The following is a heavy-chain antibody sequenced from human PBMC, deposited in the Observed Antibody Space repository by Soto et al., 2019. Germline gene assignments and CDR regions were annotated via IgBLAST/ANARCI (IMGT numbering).Heavy chain of an antibody. CDR1: GGTFSSYT. CDR3: ASDFSRPGIAAAGILTFFDY. D-gene: IGHD6-13*01. V-gene: IGHV1-69*02. J-gene: IGHJ4*02. CDR2: IIPILGIA. Sequence: GASVKVSCKASGGTFSSYTISWVRQAPGQGLEWMGRIIPILGIANYAQKFQGRVTITADTSTGTAYMELSSLRSEDTAVYYCASDFSRPGIAAAGILTFFDYWGQGTLVTVSS.